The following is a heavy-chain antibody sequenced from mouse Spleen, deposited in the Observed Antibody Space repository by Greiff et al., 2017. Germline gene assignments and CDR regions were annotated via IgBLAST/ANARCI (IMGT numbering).Heavy chain of an antibody. D-gene: IGHD1-1*01. Sequence: DVMLVESGGGLVKPGGSLKLSCAASGFTFSDYGMHWVRQAPEKGLEWVAYISSGSSTIYYADTVKGRFAISRDNAKNTLFLQMTSLRSEDTAMYYCASSYYYDGSYVAAYAMDYWGQGTSVTVSS. CDR1: GFTFSDYG. CDR3: ASSYYYDGSYVAAYAMDY. J-gene: IGHJ4*01. CDR2: ISSGSSTI. V-gene: IGHV5-17*01.